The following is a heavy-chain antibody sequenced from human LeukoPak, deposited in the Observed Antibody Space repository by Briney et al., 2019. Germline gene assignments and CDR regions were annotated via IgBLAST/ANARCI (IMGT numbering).Heavy chain of an antibody. D-gene: IGHD6-19*01. CDR1: GYRFTDYW. J-gene: IGHJ6*02. V-gene: IGHV5-51*01. CDR3: ARGMAGSNREYYNLGLDV. CDR2: IYPGDSDT. Sequence: GESLKISCKGSGYRFTDYWIGWVRQMPGKGLEWMGIIYPGDSDTRYSPSFQGHVTISADKSINTAHLQWSSLKASDTPMYYCARGMAGSNREYYNLGLDVWGQGNRVRVSS.